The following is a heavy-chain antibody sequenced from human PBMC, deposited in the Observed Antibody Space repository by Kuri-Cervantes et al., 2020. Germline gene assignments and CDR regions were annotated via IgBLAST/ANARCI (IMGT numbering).Heavy chain of an antibody. V-gene: IGHV3-30*03. CDR2: ISYDGSKK. J-gene: IGHJ4*02. D-gene: IGHD2-21*02. CDR3: ARPYLAYCGGDCYTASDY. CDR1: GFTFSSYG. Sequence: GESLKISCAASGFTFSSYGMHWVRQAPGKGLEWVAVISYDGSKKYYADSVKGRFTISRDNSKNTLYLQMNSLRAEDTAVYYCARPYLAYCGGDCYTASDYWGQGTLVTVSS.